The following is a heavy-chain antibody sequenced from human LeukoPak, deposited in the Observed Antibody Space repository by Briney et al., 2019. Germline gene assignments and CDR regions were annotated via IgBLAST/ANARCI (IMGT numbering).Heavy chain of an antibody. V-gene: IGHV3-23*01. CDR1: GFTFSSYA. CDR3: AKDENGEDFWTAYYYYMDV. J-gene: IGHJ6*03. D-gene: IGHD3/OR15-3a*01. CDR2: ISGSGGST. Sequence: GGSLRLSCAASGFTFSSYAMSWVRQAPGKGLEWVSAISGSGGSTYYADSVKGRFTISRDNSKNTLYLQMNSLRAEDTAVYYCAKDENGEDFWTAYYYYMDVWGKGTTVTVSS.